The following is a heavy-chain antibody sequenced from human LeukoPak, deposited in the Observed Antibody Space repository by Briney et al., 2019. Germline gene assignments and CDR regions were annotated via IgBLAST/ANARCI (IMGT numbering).Heavy chain of an antibody. D-gene: IGHD1-1*01. CDR2: ISYDGSNK. V-gene: IGHV3-30*03. Sequence: GGSLRLSCAASGFTFSSYGMHWVRQAPGKGLEWVAVISYDGSNKYYADSVKGRFTISRDNSKNTLSLQMNSLRAEDTAVYYCVRCTFVLHKRCSAFDVWGQGTMVTVSA. CDR3: VRCTFVLHKRCSAFDV. CDR1: GFTFSSYG. J-gene: IGHJ3*01.